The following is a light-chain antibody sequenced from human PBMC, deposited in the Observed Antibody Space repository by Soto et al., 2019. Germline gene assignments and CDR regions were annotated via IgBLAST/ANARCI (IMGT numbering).Light chain of an antibody. Sequence: EIVLTQSPGSLSLSPGERATLSCRASQSVYNNYIAWYQHSPGQAPRVLIYGASTRATGTPDRFSGSGSGTDFTLTITRLEPEESALYYCQQYGSSVTFCGGTKVE. J-gene: IGKJ4*01. CDR1: QSVYNNY. CDR3: QQYGSSVT. CDR2: GAS. V-gene: IGKV3-20*01.